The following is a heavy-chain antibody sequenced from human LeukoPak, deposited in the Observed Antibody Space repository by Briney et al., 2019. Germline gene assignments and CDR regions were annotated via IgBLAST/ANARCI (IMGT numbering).Heavy chain of an antibody. V-gene: IGHV3-30*04. Sequence: PGGSLRLSCAASGFTFSSYAMHWVRQAPGKGLEWVAVISYDGSNKYYADSVKGRFTISRDNSKNTLYLQMNSLRAEDTAVYYCARQYSGSYSPFDYWGQGTLVTVSS. CDR1: GFTFSSYA. D-gene: IGHD1-26*01. CDR3: ARQYSGSYSPFDY. J-gene: IGHJ4*02. CDR2: ISYDGSNK.